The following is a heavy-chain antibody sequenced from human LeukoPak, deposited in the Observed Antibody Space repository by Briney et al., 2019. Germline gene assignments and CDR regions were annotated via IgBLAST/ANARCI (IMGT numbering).Heavy chain of an antibody. CDR2: IIPILGIA. Sequence: ASVKVSCKASGGTFSSYAISWVRQAPGQGLEWMGRIIPILGIANYAQKFQGRVTITADKSTSTAYMELSSLRSEDTAVYYCARDRRYYYDSSGPYYLDYWGQGTLVTVSS. CDR3: ARDRRYYYDSSGPYYLDY. D-gene: IGHD3-22*01. J-gene: IGHJ4*02. CDR1: GGTFSSYA. V-gene: IGHV1-69*04.